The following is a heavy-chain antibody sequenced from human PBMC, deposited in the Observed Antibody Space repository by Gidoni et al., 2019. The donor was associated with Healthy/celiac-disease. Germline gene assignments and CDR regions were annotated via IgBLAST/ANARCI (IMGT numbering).Heavy chain of an antibody. CDR3: ARDNYDILTGYLTYYYYGMDV. J-gene: IGHJ6*02. CDR1: GVTFSSYS. D-gene: IGHD3-9*01. CDR2: ISSSSSTI. Sequence: EVQLVESGGGLVQPGGSLRLSCAASGVTFSSYSMNWVRQAPGKGLEWVSYISSSSSTIYYADSVKGRFTISRDNAKNSLYLQMNSLRDEDTAVYYCARDNYDILTGYLTYYYYGMDVWGQGTTVTVSS. V-gene: IGHV3-48*02.